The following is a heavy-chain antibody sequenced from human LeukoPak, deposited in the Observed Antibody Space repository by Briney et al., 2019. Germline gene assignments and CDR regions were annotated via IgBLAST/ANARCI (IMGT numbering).Heavy chain of an antibody. D-gene: IGHD4-17*01. J-gene: IGHJ4*02. CDR1: GFTFSSYA. CDR3: ARGPLYGDYLSY. CDR2: ISYDGSNK. V-gene: IGHV3-30-3*01. Sequence: GGSLRLSCAASGFTFSSYAMHWVRQAPGKGLEWVAVISYDGSNKYYADSVKGRFTISRDNSKNTLYLQMNSLRAEDTAVYYGARGPLYGDYLSYWGQGTLVTVSS.